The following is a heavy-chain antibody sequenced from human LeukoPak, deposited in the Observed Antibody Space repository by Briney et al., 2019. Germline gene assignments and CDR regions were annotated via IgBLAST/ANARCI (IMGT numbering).Heavy chain of an antibody. D-gene: IGHD3-10*01. J-gene: IGHJ5*02. CDR3: ASFRGPDYYGSGSYSLGFDP. CDR2: MNPNSGNT. CDR1: GYTFTSYD. V-gene: IGHV1-8*01. Sequence: ASVKVSCKASGYTFTSYDINWVRQATGQGLEWMGWMNPNSGNTGYAQKFQGRVTMTRNTSISTAYMELSSLRSEDTAVYYCASFRGPDYYGSGSYSLGFDPWGQGTLVTVSS.